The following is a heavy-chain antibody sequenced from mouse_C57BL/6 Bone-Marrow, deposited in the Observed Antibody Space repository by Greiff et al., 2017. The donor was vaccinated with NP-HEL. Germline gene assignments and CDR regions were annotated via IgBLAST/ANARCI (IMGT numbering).Heavy chain of an antibody. CDR3: TTDGFFDY. D-gene: IGHD2-3*01. CDR2: IDPENGDT. Sequence: VQLKESGAELVRPGASVKLSCTASGFNIKDDYMHWVKQRPEQGLEWIGWIDPENGDTEYASKFQGKATITADTSSNTAYLQLSSLTSKDTAVYYCTTDGFFDYWGQGTTLTVSS. J-gene: IGHJ2*01. V-gene: IGHV14-4*01. CDR1: GFNIKDDY.